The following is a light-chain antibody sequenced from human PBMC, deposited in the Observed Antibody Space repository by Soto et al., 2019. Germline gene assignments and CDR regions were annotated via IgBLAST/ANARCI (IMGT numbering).Light chain of an antibody. Sequence: EIVLTQSPGTLSLSSGERATLSCRASQSVRSNYLAWYQQKPGQAPRLLIYGASSRATGIPDRVGSSGSGTDFTLTISRLEPEDFAVDYCQQYASSPLTFGGGTKVEIK. CDR3: QQYASSPLT. V-gene: IGKV3-20*01. CDR2: GAS. CDR1: QSVRSNY. J-gene: IGKJ4*01.